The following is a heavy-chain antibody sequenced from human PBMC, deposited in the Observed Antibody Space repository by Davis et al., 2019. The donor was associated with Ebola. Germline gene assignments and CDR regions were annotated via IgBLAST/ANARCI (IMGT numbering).Heavy chain of an antibody. CDR2: IYSGGST. CDR1: GFTFSSYG. V-gene: IGHV3-66*01. Sequence: GGSLRLSCAASGFTFSSYGMHWVRQAPGKGLEWVSVIYSGGSTYYADSVKGRFTISRDNSKNTLYLQMNSLRAEDTAVYYCAREPADPLYYYYGMDVWGQGTTATVSS. J-gene: IGHJ6*02. CDR3: AREPADPLYYYYGMDV.